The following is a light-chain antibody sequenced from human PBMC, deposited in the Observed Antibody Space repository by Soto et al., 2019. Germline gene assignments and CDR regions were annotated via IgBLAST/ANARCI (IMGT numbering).Light chain of an antibody. CDR2: AAS. CDR1: QSISSY. CDR3: QQSYSTPIT. J-gene: IGKJ5*01. V-gene: IGKV1-39*01. Sequence: DIQMPQFPSSLSASVGDSVTITCRASQSISSYLTWYQQKPGKAPKLLIYAASSLQSGVPSRFSGSGSGTDFTLTISSLQPEDFATYYCQQSYSTPITFGQGTRLEIK.